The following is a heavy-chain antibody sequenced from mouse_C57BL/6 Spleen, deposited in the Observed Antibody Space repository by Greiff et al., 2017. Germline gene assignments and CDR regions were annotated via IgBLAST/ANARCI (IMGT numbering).Heavy chain of an antibody. J-gene: IGHJ4*01. D-gene: IGHD4-1*01. CDR3: VRAGTGAMDY. CDR2: IRSKSNNYAT. Sequence: EVQRVESGGGLVQPKGSLTLSCAASGFSFNTYAMNWVRQAPGKGLEWVARIRSKSNNYATYYADSVKDRFTISRDDSESMLYLQMNNLKTEDTAMYYCVRAGTGAMDYWGQGTSVTVSS. V-gene: IGHV10-1*01. CDR1: GFSFNTYA.